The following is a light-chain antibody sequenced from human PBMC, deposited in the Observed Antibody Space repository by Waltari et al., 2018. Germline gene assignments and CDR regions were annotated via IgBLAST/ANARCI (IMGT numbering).Light chain of an antibody. CDR1: SSHIGAGHH. CDR2: GDS. J-gene: IGLJ2*01. V-gene: IGLV1-40*01. CDR3: QSFDTSLGAI. Sequence: QSVLAQPPSVSGAPGPRVTIPCTGSSSHIGAGHHVHRYQEFPGTAPKLPIYGDSNRPSGVPDRFSCSKSGTSASLAITGLQAEDEANYYCQSFDTSLGAIFGGGTKVTVL.